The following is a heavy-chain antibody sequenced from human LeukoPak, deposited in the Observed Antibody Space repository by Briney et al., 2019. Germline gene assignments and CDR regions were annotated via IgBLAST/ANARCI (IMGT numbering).Heavy chain of an antibody. Sequence: PSETLSLTCAVSGGSISSSNWWSWVRQPPGKGLEWIGEIYHSGSTNYNPSLKSRVTISVDKSKNQFSLTLSSVTAADTAVYYCAKVLVAATHYLDSWGQGTLVTVSS. CDR3: AKVLVAATHYLDS. D-gene: IGHD2-15*01. V-gene: IGHV4-4*02. J-gene: IGHJ4*02. CDR2: IYHSGST. CDR1: GGSISSSNW.